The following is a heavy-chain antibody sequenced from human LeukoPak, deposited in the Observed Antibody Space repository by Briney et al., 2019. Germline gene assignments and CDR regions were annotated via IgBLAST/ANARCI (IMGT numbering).Heavy chain of an antibody. Sequence: GSSVKVSCKASGGTFSSYAISWVRQAPGQGLEWMGRIIPILGIANYAQKFQGRVTITADKSTSTAYMELSSLRSEDTAVYYSARDVQWLATRSDYWGQGTLVTVSS. CDR2: IIPILGIA. CDR3: ARDVQWLATRSDY. CDR1: GGTFSSYA. D-gene: IGHD6-19*01. J-gene: IGHJ4*02. V-gene: IGHV1-69*04.